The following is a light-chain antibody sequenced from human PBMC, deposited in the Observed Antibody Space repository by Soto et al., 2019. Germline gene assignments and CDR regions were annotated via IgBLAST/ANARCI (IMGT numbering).Light chain of an antibody. Sequence: QSALTQPRSVSGSPGQSVTISCTGTSSDVGDYNYVSWYQQYPGKAPKVVIYDVSKRPSGVPDRFSGSKSGDTASLTISGLQAEDEADYYCCSFAGSYTVWVFGGGTKVTVL. CDR1: SSDVGDYNY. CDR2: DVS. V-gene: IGLV2-11*01. CDR3: CSFAGSYTVWV. J-gene: IGLJ3*02.